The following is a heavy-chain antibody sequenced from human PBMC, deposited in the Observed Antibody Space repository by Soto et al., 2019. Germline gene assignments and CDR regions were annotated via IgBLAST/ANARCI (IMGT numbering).Heavy chain of an antibody. CDR2: IRNTPYGGTT. J-gene: IGHJ5*02. Sequence: PGESLKISCHCSGFRFSEHAMTWVRQAPGKGLEWVGFIRNTPYGGTTDYAASVRGRFTISRDDSESIAYLQMNSLKTEDSGVNYCSRGSFGYYGPWGPGTLVTVSS. CDR3: SRGSFGYYGP. CDR1: GFRFSEHA. D-gene: IGHD2-2*03. V-gene: IGHV3-49*04.